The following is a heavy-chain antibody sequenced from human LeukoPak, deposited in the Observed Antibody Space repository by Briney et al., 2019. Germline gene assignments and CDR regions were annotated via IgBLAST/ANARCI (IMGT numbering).Heavy chain of an antibody. CDR1: GFTFSSYG. V-gene: IGHV3-30*18. Sequence: GGSLRLSCAASGFTFSSYGMHWVRQAPGKGLEWVAVISYDGSNKYYADSVKGRFTISRDNSKNTLYLQMNSLRAEDTAVYYCAKEPSVGPYYFDYWGQGTLVTVSS. D-gene: IGHD1-26*01. CDR3: AKEPSVGPYYFDY. J-gene: IGHJ4*02. CDR2: ISYDGSNK.